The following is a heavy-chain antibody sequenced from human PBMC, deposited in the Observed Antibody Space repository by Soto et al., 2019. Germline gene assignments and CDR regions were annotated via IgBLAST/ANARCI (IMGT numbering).Heavy chain of an antibody. V-gene: IGHV1-18*01. CDR1: GYTFTSYG. J-gene: IGHJ6*02. D-gene: IGHD3-9*01. CDR2: ISAYNGNT. CDR3: ARDYDILTDYYYYGMDV. Sequence: QVQLVQSGAEVKKPGASVKVSCKASGYTFTSYGISWVRQAPGQGLEWMGWISAYNGNTNYAQKLQGRVTMTTDTSTSTAYMELRSLRSDDTAVYYCARDYDILTDYYYYGMDVWGQGTTVTVSS.